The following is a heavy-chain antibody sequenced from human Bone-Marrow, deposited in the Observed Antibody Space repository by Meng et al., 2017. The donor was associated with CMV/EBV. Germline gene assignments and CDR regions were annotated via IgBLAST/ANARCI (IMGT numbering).Heavy chain of an antibody. Sequence: GESLKISCAASGFPFSSSSINWVRQAPGKGLEWVSSISSSSSYIYYADSVKGRFTISRDNAKNTLYLQMNSLRAEDTAVYYCARGPAGSYDFWSGYYTALYYYGMDVWGQGTTVTVSS. CDR3: ARGPAGSYDFWSGYYTALYYYGMDV. D-gene: IGHD3-3*01. J-gene: IGHJ6*02. V-gene: IGHV3-21*01. CDR2: ISSSSSYI. CDR1: GFPFSSSS.